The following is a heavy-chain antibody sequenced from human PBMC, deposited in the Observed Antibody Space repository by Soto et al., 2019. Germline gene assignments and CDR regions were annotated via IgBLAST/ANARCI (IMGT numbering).Heavy chain of an antibody. Sequence: ASVKVSCKVSGYTFTSYYMHWVRQAPGQGLEWMGIINPSGGSTSYAQKFQGRVTMTRDTSTSTVYMELSSLRSEDTAVYYCARESQWLVPRYGMDVWGKGTTVTVSS. V-gene: IGHV1-46*01. J-gene: IGHJ6*04. CDR3: ARESQWLVPRYGMDV. CDR2: INPSGGST. D-gene: IGHD6-19*01. CDR1: GYTFTSYY.